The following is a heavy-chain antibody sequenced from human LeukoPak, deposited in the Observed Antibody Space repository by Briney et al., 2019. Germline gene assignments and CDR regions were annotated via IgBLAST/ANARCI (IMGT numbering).Heavy chain of an antibody. J-gene: IGHJ4*02. Sequence: LSLTCAVYGGSFSDYYWSWIRQPPGKGLEWVSSISSSTSYIYYADSVKGRFTISKDNAKNSLYLQMNSLRAEDTAVYYCARAGGSTVSHSDYWGQGTLVTVSS. CDR1: GGSFSDYY. CDR2: ISSSTSYI. V-gene: IGHV3-11*06. D-gene: IGHD4-17*01. CDR3: ARAGGSTVSHSDY.